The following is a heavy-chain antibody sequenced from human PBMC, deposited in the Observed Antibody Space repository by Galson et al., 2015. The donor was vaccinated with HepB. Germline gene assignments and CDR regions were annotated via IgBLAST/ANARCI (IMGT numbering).Heavy chain of an antibody. CDR2: ISSGSIYI. Sequence: SLRLSCAASGFSFSSYSMHWVRQAPGKGLEWVSAISSGSIYIYQADSVKGRFTTSRDNAKNSLYLQMNSLRAEDTAVYYCARGKYDSGTDSYFDHWGQGTLVSVSS. D-gene: IGHD3-22*01. CDR3: ARGKYDSGTDSYFDH. V-gene: IGHV3-21*01. CDR1: GFSFSSYS. J-gene: IGHJ4*02.